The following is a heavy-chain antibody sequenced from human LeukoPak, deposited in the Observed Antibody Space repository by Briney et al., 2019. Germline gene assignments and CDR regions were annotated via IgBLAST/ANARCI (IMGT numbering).Heavy chain of an antibody. Sequence: PGGSLRLSCAASGFTVSSNYMTWVRQAPGKGLEWVSVIYTGGSTMYGDSVKGRFTISRHDSKNTLYLQMNSLRPEDTAVYYCARGRHEYELPTTGLDVWGQGTTVTVSS. CDR3: ARGRHEYELPTTGLDV. V-gene: IGHV3-53*04. D-gene: IGHD1-7*01. CDR1: GFTVSSNY. J-gene: IGHJ6*02. CDR2: IYTGGST.